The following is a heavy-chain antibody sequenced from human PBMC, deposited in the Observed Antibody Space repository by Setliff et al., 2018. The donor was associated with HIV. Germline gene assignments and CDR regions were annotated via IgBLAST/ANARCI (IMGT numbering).Heavy chain of an antibody. J-gene: IGHJ6*02. CDR1: GFTVSSNY. D-gene: IGHD2-15*01. Sequence: PGGSLRLSCAASGFTVSSNYMSWVRQAPGKGLEWVSVIYSGGRTFYADSVKGRFTISRDNSKNTLYLQMNSLRVEDTAVYYCAKDVCSGAYCYAYYYYGMDVWGQGTMVTVSS. V-gene: IGHV3-53*05. CDR2: IYSGGRT. CDR3: AKDVCSGAYCYAYYYYGMDV.